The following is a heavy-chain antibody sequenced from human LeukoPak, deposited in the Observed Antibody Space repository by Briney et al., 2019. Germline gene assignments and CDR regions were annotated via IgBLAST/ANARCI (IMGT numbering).Heavy chain of an antibody. CDR2: ISDSGGTT. Sequence: GGSLRLSCAASGFTFSNYGMSWVRQAPGKGLEWVSGISDSGGTTYYADSVKGRFTISRDNSKNTLYLQMNSLRAEDTAVYYCAQWSRIDYWGQGTLVTVSS. CDR1: GFTFSNYG. J-gene: IGHJ4*02. D-gene: IGHD2-15*01. V-gene: IGHV3-23*01. CDR3: AQWSRIDY.